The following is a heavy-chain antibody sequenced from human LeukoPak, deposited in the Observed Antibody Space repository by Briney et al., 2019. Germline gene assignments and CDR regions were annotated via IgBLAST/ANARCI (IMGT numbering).Heavy chain of an antibody. CDR1: GGSISSSSYY. J-gene: IGHJ6*03. V-gene: IGHV4-39*07. D-gene: IGHD3-10*01. Sequence: SETLSLTCTVSGGSISSSSYYWGWIRQPPGKGLEWIGSIYYSGSTYYNPSLKSRVTISVDTSKNQFSLKLSSVTAADTAVYYCARGARFGELLGVYYYYYMDVWGKGTTVTISS. CDR2: IYYSGST. CDR3: ARGARFGELLGVYYYYYMDV.